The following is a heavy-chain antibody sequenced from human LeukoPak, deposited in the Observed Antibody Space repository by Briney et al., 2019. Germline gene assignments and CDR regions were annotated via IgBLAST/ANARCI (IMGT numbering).Heavy chain of an antibody. CDR2: IYYSGST. V-gene: IGHV4-59*01. CDR3: ARARDGHINNWFDP. D-gene: IGHD5-24*01. Sequence: PSETLSLTCTVSGGSISRYFWSWIRQPPGKGLEWIGYIYYSGSTNYNPSLKSRVTMSVDTSKNQFSLRLSSVTAADTAVYYCARARDGHINNWFDPWGQGTLVTVSS. J-gene: IGHJ5*02. CDR1: GGSISRYF.